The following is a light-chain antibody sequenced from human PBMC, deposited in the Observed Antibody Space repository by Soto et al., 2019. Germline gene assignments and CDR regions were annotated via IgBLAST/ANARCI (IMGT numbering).Light chain of an antibody. V-gene: IGKV1-12*01. CDR3: QQDNSCPFT. CDR2: AAS. J-gene: IGKJ4*01. CDR1: QSISSC. Sequence: VQLTQSPSSLSASVGDSVPITCRASQSISSCLAWYQQKPGKAPKLLIYAASSRHSGVPARFSGSGSGTDFTLTISSLQPEDFATYYCQQDNSCPFTFGEGTKV.